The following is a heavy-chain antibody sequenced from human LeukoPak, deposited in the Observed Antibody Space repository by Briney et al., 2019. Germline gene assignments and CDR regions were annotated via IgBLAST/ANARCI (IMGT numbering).Heavy chain of an antibody. J-gene: IGHJ4*02. Sequence: PGGSLRLSCAASGFTFSSYNMSWVRQAPGKGLEWVSVIYSGGSTYYADSVKGRFTISRDNSKNTLYLQMNSLRAEDTAVYYCARATLVWGQGTLVTVSS. CDR1: GFTFSSYN. CDR3: ARATLV. CDR2: IYSGGST. V-gene: IGHV3-53*01.